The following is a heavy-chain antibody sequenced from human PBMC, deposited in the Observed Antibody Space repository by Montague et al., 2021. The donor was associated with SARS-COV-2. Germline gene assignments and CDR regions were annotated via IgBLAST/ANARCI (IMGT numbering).Heavy chain of an antibody. CDR1: GDSIRTGRHY. CDR2: IFHSWSS. CDR3: AGSSVELSNIYLLDS. Sequence: SETLSLTCTVSGDSIRTGRHYWNWIRQPAGKGLEWIGYIFHSWSSNYNPSLKSRVTMSVDTSNNQFSLKVTSVTAADTAVYYCAGSSVELSNIYLLDSWGQGATVIVSS. D-gene: IGHD3/OR15-3a*01. J-gene: IGHJ1*01. V-gene: IGHV4-61*01.